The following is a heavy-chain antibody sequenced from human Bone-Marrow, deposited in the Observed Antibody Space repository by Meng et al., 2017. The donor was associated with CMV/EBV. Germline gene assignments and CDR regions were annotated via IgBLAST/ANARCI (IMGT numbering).Heavy chain of an antibody. V-gene: IGHV3-30*02. CDR1: GFTFSSYG. CDR3: ARDELRYYYYGMDV. Sequence: GESLKISCAASGFTFSSYGMHWVRQAPGKGLEWVAFIRYDGSNKYYADSVKGRFTISRDNSKNTLYLQMNSLRAEDTAVYYCARDELRYYYYGMDVWGQGTTVTVSS. CDR2: IRYDGSNK. J-gene: IGHJ6*02. D-gene: IGHD1-7*01.